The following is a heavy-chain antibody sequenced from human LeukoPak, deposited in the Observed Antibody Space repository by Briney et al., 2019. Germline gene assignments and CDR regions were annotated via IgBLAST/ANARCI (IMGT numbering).Heavy chain of an antibody. J-gene: IGHJ4*02. CDR2: IDYSGST. CDR1: GGSISTYY. Sequence: SETLSLTCTVSGGSISTYYWSWIRQPPGKGLECIGYIDYSGSTSYNPSLKSRVTTSVDTSKNQFSLKLSSVTAADTAVYYCARGANTLMEGWGRGTLVTVSS. CDR3: ARGANTLMEG. D-gene: IGHD2-8*01. V-gene: IGHV4-59*12.